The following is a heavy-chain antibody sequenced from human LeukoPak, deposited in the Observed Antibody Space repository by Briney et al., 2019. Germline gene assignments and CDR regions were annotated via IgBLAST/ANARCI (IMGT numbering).Heavy chain of an antibody. V-gene: IGHV3-33*01. D-gene: IGHD3-10*01. CDR3: ARDSPGGYLDY. CDR1: GFTFISYS. J-gene: IGHJ4*02. CDR2: ILSDGTNK. Sequence: GGSLRLSCAASGFTFISYSINWVRQAPGEGLEWVAVILSDGTNKFCADSVKGRFTISGDNSKNTLYLQINSLRVEDTAVYYCARDSPGGYLDYWGQGTLVTVAS.